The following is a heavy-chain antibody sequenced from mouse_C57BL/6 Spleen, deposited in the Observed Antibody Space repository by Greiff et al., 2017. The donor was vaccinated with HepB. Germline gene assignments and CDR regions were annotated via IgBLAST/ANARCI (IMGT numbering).Heavy chain of an antibody. J-gene: IGHJ2*01. CDR2: ISSGSSTI. Sequence: EVKVVESGGGLVKPGGSLKLSCAASGFSFSDYGMHWVRQAPEKGLEWVAYISSGSSTIYYADTVKGRFTISRDNAKNTLFLQMTSLRSEDTAMYYCARPATVVATPFDYWGQGTTLTVSS. D-gene: IGHD1-1*01. CDR1: GFSFSDYG. CDR3: ARPATVVATPFDY. V-gene: IGHV5-17*01.